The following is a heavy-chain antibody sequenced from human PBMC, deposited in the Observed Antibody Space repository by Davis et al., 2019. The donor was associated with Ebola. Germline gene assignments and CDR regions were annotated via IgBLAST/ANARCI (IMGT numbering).Heavy chain of an antibody. J-gene: IGHJ4*02. Sequence: GESLKISCAASGFTFSSYWMSWVRQAPGKGLQWVANIKHDGSEKNYVDSVKGRFTISRDNAKNSLYLQLNSLRAEDTAVYYCAGDDDWGYCSGGSCSSGVDYWGQGTLVTVSS. CDR3: AGDDDWGYCSGGSCSSGVDY. V-gene: IGHV3-7*03. D-gene: IGHD2-15*01. CDR1: GFTFSSYW. CDR2: IKHDGSEK.